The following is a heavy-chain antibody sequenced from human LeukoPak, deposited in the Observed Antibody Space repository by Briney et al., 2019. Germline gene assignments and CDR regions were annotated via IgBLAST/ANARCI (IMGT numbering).Heavy chain of an antibody. CDR2: ISISSSFI. D-gene: IGHD6-19*01. V-gene: IGHV3-21*01. CDR3: ARMYSSGWRLIHYYYYYMDV. CDR1: GFTFSTYS. J-gene: IGHJ6*03. Sequence: GGSLRLSCAASGFTFSTYSMNWVRLAPGKGLEWVSFISISSSFIYYADSVKGRFTISRDNAKNSLYLQMNSLRAEDTAVYYCARMYSSGWRLIHYYYYYMDVWGKGTTVTVSS.